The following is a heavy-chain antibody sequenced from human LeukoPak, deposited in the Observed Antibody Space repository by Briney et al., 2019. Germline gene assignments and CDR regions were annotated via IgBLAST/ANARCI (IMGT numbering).Heavy chain of an antibody. V-gene: IGHV4-4*07. Sequence: SETLSLTCTVSGGSISSYYWSWIRQPAGKGLEWIGRIYTSGSTNYNPSLKSRVTMSVDTSKNQFSLKLSSVTAADTAVYYCARDGYYYDSSGYYEKMYYFDYWGQGILVTVSS. CDR2: IYTSGST. D-gene: IGHD3-22*01. CDR3: ARDGYYYDSSGYYEKMYYFDY. J-gene: IGHJ4*02. CDR1: GGSISSYY.